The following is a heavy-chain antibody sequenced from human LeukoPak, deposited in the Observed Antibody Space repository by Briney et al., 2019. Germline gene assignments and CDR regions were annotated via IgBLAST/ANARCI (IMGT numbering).Heavy chain of an antibody. D-gene: IGHD4-17*01. J-gene: IGHJ3*02. CDR1: GGSISSYY. V-gene: IGHV4-59*01. Sequence: SETLSLTCTVSGGSISSYYWSWIRQPPGRGLEWIGYIYYSGSTNYNPSLKSRVTISVDTSKNQFSLKLSSVTAADAAVYFCARDPTTVTKGLDIWGQGTMVTVSS. CDR2: IYYSGST. CDR3: ARDPTTVTKGLDI.